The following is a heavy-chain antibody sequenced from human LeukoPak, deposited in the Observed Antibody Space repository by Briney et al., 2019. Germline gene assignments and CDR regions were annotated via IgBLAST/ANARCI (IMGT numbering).Heavy chain of an antibody. J-gene: IGHJ6*02. D-gene: IGHD2-2*01. CDR3: ARGDIVVVPAAIALYYYYGMDV. CDR2: IIPIFGTA. CDR1: GGTFSSYA. Sequence: GASVKVSCKASGGTFSSYAISWVRQAPGQGLEWMGGIIPIFGTANYAQKFQGGVTITADESTSTAYMELSSLRSEDTAVYYCARGDIVVVPAAIALYYYYGMDVWGQGTTVTVSS. V-gene: IGHV1-69*13.